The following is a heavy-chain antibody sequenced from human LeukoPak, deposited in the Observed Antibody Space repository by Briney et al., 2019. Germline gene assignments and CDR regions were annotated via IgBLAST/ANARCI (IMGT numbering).Heavy chain of an antibody. Sequence: SVKVSCKASGGTFSSYAISWVRQAPGQGLEWMGRIIPIFGTANYAQKFQGRVTITTDESTSTAYMELSSLRSEDTAVYYCARDVLPTYYYDSSGYPQHYWGQGTLVTVSS. CDR2: IIPIFGTA. J-gene: IGHJ4*02. V-gene: IGHV1-69*05. CDR3: ARDVLPTYYYDSSGYPQHY. D-gene: IGHD3-22*01. CDR1: GGTFSSYA.